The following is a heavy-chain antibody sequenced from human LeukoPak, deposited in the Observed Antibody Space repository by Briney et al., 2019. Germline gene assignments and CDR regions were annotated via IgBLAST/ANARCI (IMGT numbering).Heavy chain of an antibody. D-gene: IGHD3-22*01. CDR3: ARGDRACYYDSSGYYHYYYYYGMDV. J-gene: IGHJ6*02. CDR1: GGTFSSYA. CDR2: IIPIFGTA. V-gene: IGHV1-69*13. Sequence: SVKVSCKASGGTFSSYAISWVRQAPGQGLEWMGGIIPIFGTANYAQKFQGRVTITADESTSTAYMELSSLRSEDTAVYYCARGDRACYYDSSGYYHYYYYYGMDVWGQGTTVTVSS.